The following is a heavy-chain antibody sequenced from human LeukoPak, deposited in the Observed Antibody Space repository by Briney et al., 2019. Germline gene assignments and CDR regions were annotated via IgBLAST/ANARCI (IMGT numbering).Heavy chain of an antibody. CDR2: MNPNSGNT. D-gene: IGHD3-10*01. J-gene: IGHJ4*02. CDR3: ARGLWFGEF. V-gene: IGHV1-8*02. Sequence: ASVKVSCKASGYTFTGYYMHWVRQATGQGLEWMGWMNPNSGNTGYAQKFQGRVTMTRNTSISTAYMELSSLRSEDTAVYYCARGLWFGEFWGQGTLVTVSS. CDR1: GYTFTGYY.